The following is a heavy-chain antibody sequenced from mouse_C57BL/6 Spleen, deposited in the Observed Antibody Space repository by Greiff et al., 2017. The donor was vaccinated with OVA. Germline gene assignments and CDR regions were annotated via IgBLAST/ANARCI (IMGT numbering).Heavy chain of an antibody. CDR3: TRRFDPYAMDY. CDR2: IDPETGGT. Sequence: VQLQQSGAELVRPGASVTLSCKASGYTFTDYEMHWVKQTPVHGLEWIGAIDPETGGTAYNQKFKGKAILTADKSSSTAYMELRSLTSEYSAVYYCTRRFDPYAMDYWGQGTSVTVSS. J-gene: IGHJ4*01. CDR1: GYTFTDYE. V-gene: IGHV1-15*01.